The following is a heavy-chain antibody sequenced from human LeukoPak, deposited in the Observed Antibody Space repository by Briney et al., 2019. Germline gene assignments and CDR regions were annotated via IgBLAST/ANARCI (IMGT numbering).Heavy chain of an antibody. V-gene: IGHV3-30*02. CDR1: GFLFGSYV. J-gene: IGHJ3*02. CDR2: IRYDGSNK. CDR3: AKDGGSDPDSFDI. D-gene: IGHD2-15*01. Sequence: GGSLRLSCATSGFLFGSYVMHWVRQAPGKGLEWLAFIRYDGSNKNYADSVKGRFTISRDNTKNSLYLQMNSLRAEDTAVYYCAKDGGSDPDSFDIWGQGTMVTVSS.